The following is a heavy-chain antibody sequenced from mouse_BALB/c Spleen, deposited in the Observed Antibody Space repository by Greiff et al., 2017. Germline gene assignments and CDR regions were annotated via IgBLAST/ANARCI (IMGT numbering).Heavy chain of an antibody. CDR1: GFTFSSFG. V-gene: IGHV5-17*02. CDR3: ARHYYGSYWYFYV. Sequence: EVQRVESGGGLVQPGGSRKLSCAASGFTFSSFGMHWVRQAPEKGLEWVAYISSGSSTIYYADTVKGRFTISRDNPKNTLFLQMTSLRSEDTAMYYCARHYYGSYWYFYVWGAGTTVTVSS. D-gene: IGHD1-2*01. CDR2: ISSGSSTI. J-gene: IGHJ1*01.